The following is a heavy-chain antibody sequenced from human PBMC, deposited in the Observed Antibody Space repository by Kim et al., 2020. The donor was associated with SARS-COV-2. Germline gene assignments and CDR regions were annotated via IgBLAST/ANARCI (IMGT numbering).Heavy chain of an antibody. D-gene: IGHD3-22*01. CDR3: ARENDSSGYYDRGFDY. CDR1: GGSISSGGYY. J-gene: IGHJ4*02. Sequence: SETLSLTCTASGGSISSGGYYWSWIRQHPGKGLEWIGYIYYSGSTYYNPSLKSRVTISVDTSKNQFSLKLSSVTAADTAVYYCARENDSSGYYDRGFDYWGQGTLVTVSS. V-gene: IGHV4-31*03. CDR2: IYYSGST.